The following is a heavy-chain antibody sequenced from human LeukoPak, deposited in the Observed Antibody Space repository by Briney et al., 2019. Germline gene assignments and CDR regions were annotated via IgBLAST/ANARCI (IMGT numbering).Heavy chain of an antibody. CDR3: ARVILGYCSSTSCYDWAPPYGMDV. V-gene: IGHV1-8*01. CDR1: GYTFTSYD. Sequence: GASVKVSCKASGYTFTSYDINWVRQATGQGLEWMGWMNPNSGNTGYAQKFQGRVTMTRNTSISTAYMELSSLRSEDTAVYYCARVILGYCSSTSCYDWAPPYGMDVWGQGTTVTVSS. J-gene: IGHJ6*02. CDR2: MNPNSGNT. D-gene: IGHD2-2*01.